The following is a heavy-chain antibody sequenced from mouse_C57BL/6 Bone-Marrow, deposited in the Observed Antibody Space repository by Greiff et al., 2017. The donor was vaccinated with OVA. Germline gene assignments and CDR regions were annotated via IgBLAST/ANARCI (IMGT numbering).Heavy chain of an antibody. D-gene: IGHD2-14*01. CDR3: ARGRVPYYFDY. V-gene: IGHV1-42*01. CDR1: GYSFTGYY. Sequence: VQLQQSGPELVKPGASVKIPCKASGYSFTGYYMNWVKQSPEKSLEWIGEINPSTGGTTYNQKFKAKATLTVDKSSSTAYMQLKSLTSEDSAVYYCARGRVPYYFDYWGQGTTLTVSS. J-gene: IGHJ2*01. CDR2: INPSTGGT.